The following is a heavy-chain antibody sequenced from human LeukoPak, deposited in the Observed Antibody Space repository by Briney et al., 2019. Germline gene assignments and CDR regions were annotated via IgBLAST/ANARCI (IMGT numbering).Heavy chain of an antibody. V-gene: IGHV3-48*03. CDR3: ARGHGTSWFPFDS. CDR1: GFSFSSYQ. J-gene: IGHJ4*02. D-gene: IGHD3-10*01. Sequence: GGSLRLSCTASGFSFSSYQMNWVRQAPGKGVEWVSHISDGDPTIYYADSVKGRFTISRDDAKSSLYLEMNSLSAEDTAIYYCARGHGTSWFPFDSWGQGTLVTVSS. CDR2: ISDGDPTI.